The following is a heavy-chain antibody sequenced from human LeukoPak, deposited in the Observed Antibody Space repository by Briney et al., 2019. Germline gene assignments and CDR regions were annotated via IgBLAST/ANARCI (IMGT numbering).Heavy chain of an antibody. J-gene: IGHJ5*02. CDR1: GFTFSNFA. CDR2: ITGDYAA. V-gene: IGHV3-23*01. CDR3: AKGAASGLVDWFDP. Sequence: GGSLRLSCAASGFTFSNFAMMWVRQAPGKGLEWVSSITGDYAAYSADPAKGRFTTSRDNSKNIVYLQMDSLRDDDTAVYYCAKGAASGLVDWFDPWGQGTLVTVSS. D-gene: IGHD3-22*01.